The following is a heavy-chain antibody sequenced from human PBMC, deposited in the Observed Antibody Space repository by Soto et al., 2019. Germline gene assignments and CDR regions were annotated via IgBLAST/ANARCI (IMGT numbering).Heavy chain of an antibody. D-gene: IGHD3-3*01. CDR2: ILPMFGAV. J-gene: IGHJ6*02. Sequence: QVQLVQSGTEVKKSGSSVKVSCRASGGTSSNFVITWVRQVPGQGLEWLGGILPMFGAVKYAQKFQDRLIITPDRSTQTAAMEPGSLRSEDTAVYYCARPKRSGYDRGDSYYHTMDVWGHGTTVTVS. CDR1: GGTSSNFV. V-gene: IGHV1-69*06. CDR3: ARPKRSGYDRGDSYYHTMDV.